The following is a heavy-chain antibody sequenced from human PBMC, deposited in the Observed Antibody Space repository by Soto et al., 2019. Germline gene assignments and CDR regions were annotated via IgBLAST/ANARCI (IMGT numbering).Heavy chain of an antibody. Sequence: PSENLPLTCTVSGGSISSYYWRCIRQPPGKGLEWIGYIYYSGSTNYNPSLKSRVTISVDTSKNQFSLKLSSVTAADTAVYYCARLVKTYYYDSSGYEANYYYGMDVWGQGTTVT. CDR1: GGSISSYY. V-gene: IGHV4-59*01. D-gene: IGHD3-22*01. CDR2: IYYSGST. CDR3: ARLVKTYYYDSSGYEANYYYGMDV. J-gene: IGHJ6*02.